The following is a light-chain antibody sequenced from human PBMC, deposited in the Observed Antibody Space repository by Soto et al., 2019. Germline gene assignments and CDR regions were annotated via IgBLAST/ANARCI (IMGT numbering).Light chain of an antibody. J-gene: IGKJ2*01. Sequence: EIVLTQSPGTLSLSPGERATLSCRASQSVSSRYFAWYHQNPGQAPRLLIYGASRRATGIPDRFSGSGSGKDFTLTICRLEPEDFAVYYCQQYGSSPYTFGQGTTLEIK. V-gene: IGKV3-20*01. CDR1: QSVSSRY. CDR2: GAS. CDR3: QQYGSSPYT.